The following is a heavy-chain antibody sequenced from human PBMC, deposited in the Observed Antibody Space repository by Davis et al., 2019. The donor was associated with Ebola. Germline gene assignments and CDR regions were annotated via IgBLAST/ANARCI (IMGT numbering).Heavy chain of an antibody. J-gene: IGHJ4*02. V-gene: IGHV4-34*01. CDR2: INLFGST. D-gene: IGHD4-17*01. CDR1: GGSFSGYY. CDR3: ARGVDYGERPPDY. Sequence: GSLRLSCAVYGGSFSGYYWSWIRQPPGKGLEWIGEINLFGSTNYKPSLKSRVTISVDTSKNRFFLKLSSVTAADTAVNYCARGVDYGERPPDYWGQGTLVTVSS.